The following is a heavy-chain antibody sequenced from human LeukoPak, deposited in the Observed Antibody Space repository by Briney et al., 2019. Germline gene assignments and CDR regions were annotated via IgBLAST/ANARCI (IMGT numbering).Heavy chain of an antibody. CDR3: ARYCSGGSCLDY. J-gene: IGHJ4*02. Sequence: SETLSLTCTVSGDSISSTTYYWGWVRQPPGKGLEWIATVYYIGATYYNPSLKSRLTISIDTSKSQFSLKLTSVTAADTAVYYCARYCSGGSCLDYWGQGTLVTVSS. CDR1: GDSISSTTYY. V-gene: IGHV4-39*07. CDR2: VYYIGAT. D-gene: IGHD2-15*01.